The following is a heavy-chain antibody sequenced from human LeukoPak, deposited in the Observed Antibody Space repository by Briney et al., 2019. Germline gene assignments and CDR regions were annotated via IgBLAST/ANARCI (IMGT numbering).Heavy chain of an antibody. CDR3: AGARGWEFSS. CDR1: GFTFSSYW. Sequence: GGSLRLSCAASGFTFSSYWMGWVRQAPGMGLEWVATIKQDGSEKYYLDSVKGRYTISRDNAKNSLFLQMNSLRAEDTAVYYCAGARGWEFSSWGQGTLVTVSS. CDR2: IKQDGSEK. J-gene: IGHJ5*02. D-gene: IGHD1-26*01. V-gene: IGHV3-7*01.